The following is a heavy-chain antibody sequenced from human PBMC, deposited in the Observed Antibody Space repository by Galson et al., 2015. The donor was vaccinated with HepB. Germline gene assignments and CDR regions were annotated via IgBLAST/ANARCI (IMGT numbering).Heavy chain of an antibody. V-gene: IGHV1-3*01. Sequence: SVKVSCKASGYTFTSYAMHWVRQAPGQRLEWMGWINAGNGNTKYSQKFQGRVTITRDTSASTAYMELSSLRSEDTAVYYCARGPMYYDFWSGPDYWGQGTLVTVSS. D-gene: IGHD3-3*01. CDR3: ARGPMYYDFWSGPDY. J-gene: IGHJ4*02. CDR2: INAGNGNT. CDR1: GYTFTSYA.